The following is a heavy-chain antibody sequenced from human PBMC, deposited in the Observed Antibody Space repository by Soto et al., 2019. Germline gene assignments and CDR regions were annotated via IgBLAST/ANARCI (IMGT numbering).Heavy chain of an antibody. J-gene: IGHJ5*02. CDR2: MNPGSGDT. Sequence: ASVKVSCKASGYSFTNNDVSWLRQSTGQGLEWMGWMNPGSGDTGYAQKFQGRVTMTRDISIATAYMELSSLRSDDTAIYYCARMETFGSLNWFDPWGQGTLVTVSS. D-gene: IGHD3-16*01. CDR1: GYSFTNND. CDR3: ARMETFGSLNWFDP. V-gene: IGHV1-8*01.